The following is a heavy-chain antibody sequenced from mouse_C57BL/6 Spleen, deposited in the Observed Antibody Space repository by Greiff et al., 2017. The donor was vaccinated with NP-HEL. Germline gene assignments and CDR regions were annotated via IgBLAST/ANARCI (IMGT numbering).Heavy chain of an antibody. J-gene: IGHJ2*01. D-gene: IGHD3-2*02. Sequence: DVKLVESGGGLVKPGGSLKLSCAASGFTFSDYGMHWVRQAPEKGLEWVAYISSGSSTIYYADTVKGRFTISRDNAKNTLFLQMTSLRSEDTAMYYCARTAQATGVYFDYWGQGTTLTVSS. CDR3: ARTAQATGVYFDY. V-gene: IGHV5-17*01. CDR2: ISSGSSTI. CDR1: GFTFSDYG.